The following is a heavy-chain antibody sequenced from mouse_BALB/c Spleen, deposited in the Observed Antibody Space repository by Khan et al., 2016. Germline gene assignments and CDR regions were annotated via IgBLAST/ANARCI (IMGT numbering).Heavy chain of an antibody. V-gene: IGHV2-6-7*01. D-gene: IGHD2-4*01. Sequence: VQLQESGPGLVAPSQSLSITCTVSGFSLTGFSVNWVRQPPGKALEWLGMIWGDGSTDYNSALKSRLSFSKDDSKSQVFLKMNSIQTDDTARYCCASYYDYDGGFAYWGQGTLVTVSA. CDR2: IWGDGST. CDR1: GFSLTGFS. J-gene: IGHJ3*01. CDR3: ASYYDYDGGFAY.